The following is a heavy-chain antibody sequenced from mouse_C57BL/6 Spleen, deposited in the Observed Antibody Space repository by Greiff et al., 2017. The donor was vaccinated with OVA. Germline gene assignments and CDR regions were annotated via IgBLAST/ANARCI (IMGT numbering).Heavy chain of an antibody. J-gene: IGHJ4*01. CDR3: LEGVMDY. V-gene: IGHV5-17*01. D-gene: IGHD2-12*01. CDR1: GFTFSDYG. Sequence: EVQRVESGGGLVKPGGSLKLSCAASGFTFSDYGLHWVRQAPAKGLEWVAYISSCSSTIYYADTVKGRFTISRDNAKNTLFLQKTSVRSEDTAMYYSLEGVMDYWGQGTSVTVSS. CDR2: ISSCSSTI.